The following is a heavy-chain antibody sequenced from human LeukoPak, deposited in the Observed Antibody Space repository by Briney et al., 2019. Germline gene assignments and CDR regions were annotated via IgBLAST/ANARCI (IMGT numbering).Heavy chain of an antibody. J-gene: IGHJ4*02. D-gene: IGHD6-13*01. CDR2: IWYDGSNK. Sequence: GGSLRLSCAASGFRFSSYGMHWVRQAPGKGLEWVAVIWYDGSNKYDADSVKGRFTISRDNSKNTLYLQMNSLRAEDTAVYYCAKERAAAVEGYFDYWGQGTLVTVSS. CDR1: GFRFSSYG. V-gene: IGHV3-33*06. CDR3: AKERAAAVEGYFDY.